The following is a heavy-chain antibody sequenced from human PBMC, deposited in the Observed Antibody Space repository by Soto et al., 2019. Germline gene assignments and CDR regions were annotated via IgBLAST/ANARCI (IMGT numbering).Heavy chain of an antibody. CDR1: GFTFISYG. Sequence: WSLRLSFASSGFTFISYGMHWVLQAPGKGLEWVAVIWYDGSNKYYADSVKGRFTISRDNSKNTLYLQMNSLRAEDTAVYYCARDLLLSSHSYYYYYGMDVWGQGTTVTVSS. V-gene: IGHV3-33*01. CDR2: IWYDGSNK. D-gene: IGHD3-10*01. J-gene: IGHJ6*02. CDR3: ARDLLLSSHSYYYYYGMDV.